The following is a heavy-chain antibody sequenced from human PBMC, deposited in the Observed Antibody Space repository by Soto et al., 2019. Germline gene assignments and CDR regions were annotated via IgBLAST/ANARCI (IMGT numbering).Heavy chain of an antibody. V-gene: IGHV3-64*01. CDR2: ISSNGGST. D-gene: IGHD6-13*01. CDR3: ARDVVSSWLYYYQMDV. J-gene: IGHJ6*03. Sequence: EVQLVESGGGLVQPGGSLRLSCAASGFTVSSYAMHWVRQAPGKGLEYVSAISSNGGSTYYANSVKGRFTISRDNSKNTLYLQMGSLRAEDMAVYYCARDVVSSWLYYYQMDVWGKGTTVTVSS. CDR1: GFTVSSYA.